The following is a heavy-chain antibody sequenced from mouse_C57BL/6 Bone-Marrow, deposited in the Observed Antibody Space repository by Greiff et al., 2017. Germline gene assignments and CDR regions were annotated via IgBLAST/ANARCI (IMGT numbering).Heavy chain of an antibody. CDR3: TTFFWYCGSSFYAMDY. V-gene: IGHV14-4*01. D-gene: IGHD1-1*01. Sequence: EVQLQQSGAGLVRPGDSLKFSCTASGFNIKDDYMHWVKQTPEQGLEWLGWIDRENGDTEYASKFQGRATITEDPTSNTAYLQLSRLTSEVTAVYSGTTFFWYCGSSFYAMDYWGQGTSVTVSS. CDR1: GFNIKDDY. CDR2: IDRENGDT. J-gene: IGHJ4*01.